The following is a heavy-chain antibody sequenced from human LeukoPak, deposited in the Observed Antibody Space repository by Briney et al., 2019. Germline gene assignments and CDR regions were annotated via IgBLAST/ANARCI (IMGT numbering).Heavy chain of an antibody. J-gene: IGHJ4*02. V-gene: IGHV4-39*01. Sequence: SETLSLTCTVSGGSISSSSYYWGWISQPPGKRLEWIGSIYYSGSTYYNPSLKSRVTISVDTSKNQFSLKLSSVTAADTAVYYCARPGGSSIAAPYYFDYWGQGTLVTVSS. CDR3: ARPGGSSIAAPYYFDY. CDR2: IYYSGST. CDR1: GGSISSSSYY. D-gene: IGHD6-6*01.